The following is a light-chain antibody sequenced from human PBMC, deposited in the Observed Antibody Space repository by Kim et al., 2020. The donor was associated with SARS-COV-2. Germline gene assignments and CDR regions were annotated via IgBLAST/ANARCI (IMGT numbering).Light chain of an antibody. V-gene: IGLV2-23*02. CDR2: EVS. J-gene: IGLJ2*01. CDR1: SSDVGSYNL. CDR3: CSYAGTSTPVV. Sequence: QSALTQPASVSGSPGQSITISCTGTSSDVGSYNLVSWYQQHPGKAPKLMIYEVSKRPSGVSNRFSGSKSGNTASLTISGLQAEDEGDYYCCSYAGTSTPVVFGGGTKLTVL.